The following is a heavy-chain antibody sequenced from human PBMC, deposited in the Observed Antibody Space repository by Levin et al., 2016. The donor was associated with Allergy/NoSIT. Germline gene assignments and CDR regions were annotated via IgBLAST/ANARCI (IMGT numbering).Heavy chain of an antibody. CDR3: AKGGWYPDS. J-gene: IGHJ5*02. V-gene: IGHV3-7*03. D-gene: IGHD6-19*01. CDR2: IKPDGSEG. Sequence: GGSLRLSCAASGFIFSSSWMSWVRQAPGKGLEWVAYIKPDGSEGYYVDSVKGRFTISRDNAKNSLYLQMNSLRVEDTGVYLCAKGGWYPDSWGQGTLVTVSS. CDR1: GFIFSSSW.